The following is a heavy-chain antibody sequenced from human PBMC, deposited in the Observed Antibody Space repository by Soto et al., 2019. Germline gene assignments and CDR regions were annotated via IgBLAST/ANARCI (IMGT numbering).Heavy chain of an antibody. CDR1: GDYIHVGGYY. J-gene: IGHJ5*02. D-gene: IGHD2-2*01. Sequence: SETLSLTCSVSGDYIHVGGYYWTWIRQRPGQGLEWMEYIYYTGKTYYNPSLESRLTMSVDRSKNQFSLRLTSVTAADTAVYFCGRDLTSNANCIDPWGQGTLVTVSS. CDR2: IYYTGKT. V-gene: IGHV4-30-4*01. CDR3: GRDLTSNANCIDP.